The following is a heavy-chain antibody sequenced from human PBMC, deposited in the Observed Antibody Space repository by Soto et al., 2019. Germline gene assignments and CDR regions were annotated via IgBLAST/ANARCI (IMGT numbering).Heavy chain of an antibody. CDR2: FDPEDGET. D-gene: IGHD3-10*01. V-gene: IGHV1-24*01. Sequence: ASVRVSCKVSGYTLTELSMHWVRQAPGKGLEWMGGFDPEDGETIYAQKFQGRVTMTEDTSTDTAYMELSSLRSEDTAVYYCATESKKRTYYYGSGSYPREVDYWGQGTLVTVSS. CDR3: ATESKKRTYYYGSGSYPREVDY. J-gene: IGHJ4*02. CDR1: GYTLTELS.